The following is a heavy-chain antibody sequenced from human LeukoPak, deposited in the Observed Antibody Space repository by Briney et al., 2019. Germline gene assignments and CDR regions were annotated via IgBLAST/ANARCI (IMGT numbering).Heavy chain of an antibody. J-gene: IGHJ4*02. CDR3: ARDPTYHGTTNPYFDY. CDR2: IIPILGIA. Sequence: ASVKFSCKASGGTFSSYAISWVRQAPGQGLEWMGRIIPILGIANYAQKFQGRVTITADKSTSTAYMELSSLKSEDTAVYYCARDPTYHGTTNPYFDYWGQGTLVTVSS. CDR1: GGTFSSYA. D-gene: IGHD1-1*01. V-gene: IGHV1-69*04.